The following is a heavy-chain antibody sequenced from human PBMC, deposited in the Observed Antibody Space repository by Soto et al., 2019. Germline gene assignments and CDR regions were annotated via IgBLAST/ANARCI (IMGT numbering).Heavy chain of an antibody. Sequence: ASVKVSCTASGYTFTGYYMHWVRQAPGQGLEWMGWINPNSGGTNYAQKFQGRVTMTRDTSISTAYMELSRLRSDDTAVYYCARVWSYGRKAAFDDWGQGPLVTVSS. CDR1: GYTFTGYY. CDR2: INPNSGGT. CDR3: ARVWSYGRKAAFDD. J-gene: IGHJ4*02. D-gene: IGHD1-26*01. V-gene: IGHV1-2*02.